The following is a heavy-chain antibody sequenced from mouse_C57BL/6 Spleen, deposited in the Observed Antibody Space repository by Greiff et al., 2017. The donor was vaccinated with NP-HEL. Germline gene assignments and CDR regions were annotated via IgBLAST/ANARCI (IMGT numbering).Heavy chain of an antibody. V-gene: IGHV1-82*01. CDR1: GYAFSSSW. CDR2: IYPGDGDT. Sequence: QVQLQQSGPELVKPGASVKISCKASGYAFSSSWMNWVKQRPGKGLEWIGRIYPGDGDTNYNGKFKGKATLTADKSSSTAYMQLSSLTSEDSAVYFCARNGDSSGTGFAYWGQGTLVTVSA. CDR3: ARNGDSSGTGFAY. D-gene: IGHD3-2*02. J-gene: IGHJ3*01.